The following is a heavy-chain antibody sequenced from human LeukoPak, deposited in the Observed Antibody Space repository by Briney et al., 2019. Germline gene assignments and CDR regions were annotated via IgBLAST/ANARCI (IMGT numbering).Heavy chain of an antibody. V-gene: IGHV1-8*01. CDR3: ARVVCDSSGYWDYFDY. Sequence: ASVKVSCKASGYTFTSYDINWVRQATGQGLEWMGWMNPNSGNTGYAQKFQGRVTMTRNTSISTAYMELSSLRSEDTAVYYCARVVCDSSGYWDYFDYWGQGTLVTVSS. J-gene: IGHJ4*02. D-gene: IGHD3-22*01. CDR2: MNPNSGNT. CDR1: GYTFTSYD.